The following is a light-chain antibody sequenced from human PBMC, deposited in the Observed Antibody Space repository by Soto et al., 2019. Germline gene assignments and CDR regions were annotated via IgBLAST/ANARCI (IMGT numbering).Light chain of an antibody. Sequence: QSALTQPPSASGSPGQSVTIPCTGTSSDVGAHNYVSWYQVHPGKAPKLMIYEVSKRPSGVPDRFSGSKSGNTASLTVSGLQADDEADYYCSSYAASNNYVFGTGTKLTVL. J-gene: IGLJ1*01. CDR3: SSYAASNNYV. CDR1: SSDVGAHNY. CDR2: EVS. V-gene: IGLV2-8*01.